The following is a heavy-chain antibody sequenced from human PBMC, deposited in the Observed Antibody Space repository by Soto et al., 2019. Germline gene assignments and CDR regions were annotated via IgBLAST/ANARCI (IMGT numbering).Heavy chain of an antibody. CDR2: IKQDGSEN. CDR3: ARRRAATPCYFDY. CDR1: GFTFSSYW. Sequence: EVQLVESGGGLVQPGGSLRLSCAASGFTFSSYWMSWVRQAPGKGLEWVANIKQDGSENYYVDSVKGSFTISRDNAKNSLYLQMNSLRAEDTAVYYCARRRAATPCYFDYWGQGTLVTVSS. J-gene: IGHJ4*02. D-gene: IGHD2-15*01. V-gene: IGHV3-7*01.